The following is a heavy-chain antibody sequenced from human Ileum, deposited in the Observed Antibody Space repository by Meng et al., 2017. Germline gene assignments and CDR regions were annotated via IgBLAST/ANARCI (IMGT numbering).Heavy chain of an antibody. V-gene: IGHV7-4-1*02. Sequence: QVQLVQSGSELKKPGAAVKVSCKASGYTFTSYTMNGLRQAPGQGLEWMGWINTNTGNPTYAQGFTGRFVFSLDTSVSTAYLQINSLKAEDTAVYYCATDGSRGSSKYWGQGTLVTVSS. CDR2: INTNTGNP. CDR1: GYTFTSYT. CDR3: ATDGSRGSSKY. J-gene: IGHJ4*02. D-gene: IGHD2-15*01.